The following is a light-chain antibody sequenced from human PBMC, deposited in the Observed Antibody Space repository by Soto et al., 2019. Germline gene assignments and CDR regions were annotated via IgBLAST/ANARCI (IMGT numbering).Light chain of an antibody. J-gene: IGKJ1*01. CDR1: QSVSSSY. CDR2: GAS. Sequence: EIVLTQSPGTLSLSPGERATLSCRASQSVSSSYLAWYQQKPGQAPRPLIYGASSRAIGIPDRCSGSGSVTDFNRTISGLEHEDFAVYYCQQYGSSAWTFCQGNTGQIK. CDR3: QQYGSSAWT. V-gene: IGKV3-20*01.